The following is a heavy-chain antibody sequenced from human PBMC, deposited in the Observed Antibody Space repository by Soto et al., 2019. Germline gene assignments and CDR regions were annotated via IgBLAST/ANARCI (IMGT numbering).Heavy chain of an antibody. D-gene: IGHD4-17*01. CDR2: ISYDGSNK. CDR3: ARARSTVVRSGGDAFDI. J-gene: IGHJ3*02. V-gene: IGHV3-30-3*01. Sequence: GGSLRLSCAASGFTFSSYAMHWVRQAPGKGLEWVAVISYDGSNKYYADSVKGRFTISRDNSKNTLYLQMNSLRAEDTAVYYCARARSTVVRSGGDAFDIWGQGTMVTVSS. CDR1: GFTFSSYA.